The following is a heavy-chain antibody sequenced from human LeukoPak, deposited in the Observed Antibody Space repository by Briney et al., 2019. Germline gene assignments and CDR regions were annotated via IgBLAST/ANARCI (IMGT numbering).Heavy chain of an antibody. Sequence: PSETLSLTCTVSGGSISSYYWSWIRQPAGKGLEWIGRIYTSGSTNYNPSLKSRVTMSVDTSKNQSSLKLSSVTAADTAVYYCARDRAYSSSWPPYFDYWGQGTLVTVSS. CDR3: ARDRAYSSSWPPYFDY. D-gene: IGHD6-13*01. J-gene: IGHJ4*02. V-gene: IGHV4-4*07. CDR1: GGSISSYY. CDR2: IYTSGST.